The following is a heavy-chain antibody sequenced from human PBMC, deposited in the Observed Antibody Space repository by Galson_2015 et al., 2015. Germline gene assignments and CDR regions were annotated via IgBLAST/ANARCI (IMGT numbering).Heavy chain of an antibody. V-gene: IGHV3-23*01. Sequence: SLRLSCAASGFTFSSYAMSWVRQAPGEGLEWVSAISGSGGSTYYADSVKGRFTISRGNSKNTLYLQMNSLRAEDTAVYYCAKGRVSGKRGLDFDYWGQGTLVTVSS. CDR1: GFTFSSYA. D-gene: IGHD3-10*01. J-gene: IGHJ4*02. CDR3: AKGRVSGKRGLDFDY. CDR2: ISGSGGST.